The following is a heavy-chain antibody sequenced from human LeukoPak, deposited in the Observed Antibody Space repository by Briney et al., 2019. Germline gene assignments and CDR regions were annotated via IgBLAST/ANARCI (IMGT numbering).Heavy chain of an antibody. CDR2: IFYIGST. J-gene: IGHJ3*02. CDR1: GGSISSYY. V-gene: IGHV4-59*08. Sequence: TSETLSLTCTVSGGSISSYYWSWIRQSPGKGLEWIGYIFYIGSTNYNPSLKSRVTISVDTSKNQFSLKLSSVTAANTAVYYCARRTGTYDAFDIWGQGTMVTVSS. CDR3: ARRTGTYDAFDI. D-gene: IGHD1-14*01.